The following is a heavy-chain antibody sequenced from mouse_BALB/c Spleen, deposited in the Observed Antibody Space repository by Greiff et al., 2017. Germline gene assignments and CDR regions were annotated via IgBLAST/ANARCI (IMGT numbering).Heavy chain of an antibody. D-gene: IGHD1-1*01. CDR3: TRAPYYYGSSNFDY. CDR1: GFTFSNYW. CDR2: IRLKSNNYAT. V-gene: IGHV6-6*02. Sequence: EVQRVESGGGLVQPGGSMKLSCVASGFTFSNYWMNWVRQSPEKGLEWVAEIRLKSNNYATHYAESVKGRFTISRDDSKSSVYLQMNNLRAEDTGIYYCTRAPYYYGSSNFDYWGQGTTLTVSS. J-gene: IGHJ2*01.